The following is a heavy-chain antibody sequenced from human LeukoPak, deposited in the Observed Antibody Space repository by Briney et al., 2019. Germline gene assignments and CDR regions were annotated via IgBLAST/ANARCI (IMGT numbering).Heavy chain of an antibody. CDR2: IKQDGSEK. CDR1: GFTFSSYW. D-gene: IGHD2-2*01. CDR3: ARDGLGNPWEVVPAAMAFDY. J-gene: IGHJ4*02. V-gene: IGHV3-7*01. Sequence: GGSLRLSCAASGFTFSSYWMSWVRQAPGKGLEWVANIKQDGSEKYYVDSVKGRFTISRDNAKNSLYLQMNSLRAEDTAVYYCARDGLGNPWEVVPAAMAFDYWGQGTLVTVSS.